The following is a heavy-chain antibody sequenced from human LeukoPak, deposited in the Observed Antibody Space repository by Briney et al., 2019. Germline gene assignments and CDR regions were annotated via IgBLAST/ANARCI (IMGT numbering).Heavy chain of an antibody. CDR1: GFTFSSYA. D-gene: IGHD4-17*01. Sequence: QPGRSLRLSCAASGFTFSSYAMHWVRQAPGKGLEWVAVISYDGSNKYYADSVKGRFTISRDNSKNTLYLQMNSLRAEDTAVYYCAKGLRGYFDYWGQGTLVTVSS. CDR3: AKGLRGYFDY. V-gene: IGHV3-30*04. CDR2: ISYDGSNK. J-gene: IGHJ4*02.